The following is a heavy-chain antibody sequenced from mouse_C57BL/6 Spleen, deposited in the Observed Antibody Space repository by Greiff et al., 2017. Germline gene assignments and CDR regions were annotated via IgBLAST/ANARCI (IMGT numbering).Heavy chain of an antibody. CDR2: IYPGGGST. Sequence: VQLLPSGAELVKPGASVKISCKASGYAFSSYWMNWVKQRPGKGLEWIGKIYPGGGSTNYNEKFKGKATLTADKSSTTAYMQLSSLTSADSAVSFCARSRWYYFDYWGQGTTLTVSS. J-gene: IGHJ2*01. CDR1: GYAFSSYW. CDR3: ARSRWYYFDY. D-gene: IGHD1-1*02. V-gene: IGHV1-80*01.